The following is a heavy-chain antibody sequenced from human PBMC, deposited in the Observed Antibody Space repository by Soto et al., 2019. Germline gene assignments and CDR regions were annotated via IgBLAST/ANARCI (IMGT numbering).Heavy chain of an antibody. Sequence: GGSLRLSCAASGFSFSSYGMHWVRQAPGKGLDWVAVIWYDGSNKYYAESVKGRFTISRDNSKNTLYVQMNSLTVEDTAVYYCARAQYTGSYFDACDVWGQGTMVT. D-gene: IGHD1-26*01. CDR2: IWYDGSNK. CDR3: ARAQYTGSYFDACDV. V-gene: IGHV3-33*03. CDR1: GFSFSSYG. J-gene: IGHJ3*01.